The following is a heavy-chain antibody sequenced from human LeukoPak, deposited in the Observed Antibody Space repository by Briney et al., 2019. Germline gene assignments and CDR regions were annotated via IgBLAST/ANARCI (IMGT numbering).Heavy chain of an antibody. CDR3: AAEHDGFDI. V-gene: IGHV3-74*01. Sequence: GGSLRLSCAASRFSFSNSWMHWVRQTPGKGLEWVSSIRGDGGDTTYADSVKGRFTISRDNAKNTLYLQMNSLRADDTAVYYCAAEHDGFDIWGQGAMVTVSS. J-gene: IGHJ3*02. CDR1: RFSFSNSW. CDR2: IRGDGGDT.